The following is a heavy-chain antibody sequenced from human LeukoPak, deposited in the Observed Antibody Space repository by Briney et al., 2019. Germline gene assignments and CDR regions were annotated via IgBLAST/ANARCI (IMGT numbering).Heavy chain of an antibody. Sequence: PSETLSLTCAVYGGSFSGYYWSWIRQPPGKGLEWIGEINHSGSTNYNPSLKSRVTISVDTSKNQFSLKLSSVTAADTAVYYCARSSGWYDVNWFDPWGQGTLVIVSS. CDR2: INHSGST. CDR3: ARSSGWYDVNWFDP. D-gene: IGHD6-13*01. CDR1: GGSFSGYY. J-gene: IGHJ5*02. V-gene: IGHV4-34*01.